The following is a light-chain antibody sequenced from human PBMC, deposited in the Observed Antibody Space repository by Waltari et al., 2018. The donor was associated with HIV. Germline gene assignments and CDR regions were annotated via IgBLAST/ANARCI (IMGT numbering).Light chain of an antibody. J-gene: IGKJ3*01. CDR1: QGIGGF. CDR3: QPVKIPPFA. V-gene: IGKV1-9*01. Sequence: DIQLTQSPSFLSASVGDRLTITCRATQGIGGFLAWYQQKPGEAPKLLIYAASTLESGVPSRVSGSGYETEFTLKVSSLRPEDFANYYRQPVKIPPFAFGPGAKVDIK. CDR2: AAS.